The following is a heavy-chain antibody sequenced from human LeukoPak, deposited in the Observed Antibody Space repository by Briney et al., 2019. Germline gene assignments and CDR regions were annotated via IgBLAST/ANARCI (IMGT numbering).Heavy chain of an antibody. D-gene: IGHD3-3*01. Sequence: SVKVSCKASGGTFSSYTINWVRQAPGQGLEWMGGIIPIFGTANYAQKFQGRVTITTDESTSTAYMELSSLRSEDTAVYYCARGFINYDFWSGYYIRVEEGKQDYYMDVWGKGTTVTVSS. CDR3: ARGFINYDFWSGYYIRVEEGKQDYYMDV. V-gene: IGHV1-69*05. CDR1: GGTFSSYT. J-gene: IGHJ6*03. CDR2: IIPIFGTA.